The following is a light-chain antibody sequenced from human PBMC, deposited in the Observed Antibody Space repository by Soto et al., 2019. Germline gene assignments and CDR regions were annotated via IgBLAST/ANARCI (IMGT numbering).Light chain of an antibody. CDR2: GAS. CDR3: LQDNDWPLST. CDR1: QSISDT. J-gene: IGKJ5*01. V-gene: IGKV3-15*01. Sequence: ETVMTQSPATLSVSPGGRATLSCRASQSISDTLAWYQQKPGQAPRLLIHGASTRATGFPARFSGSGSGTEFTLTISSLQSEDSGIYYCLQDNDWPLSTFGQGTRLEIK.